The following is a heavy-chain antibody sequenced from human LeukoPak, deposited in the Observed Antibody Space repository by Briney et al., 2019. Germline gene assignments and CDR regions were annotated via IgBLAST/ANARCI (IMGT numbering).Heavy chain of an antibody. Sequence: GGSLRLSCAASGFTFSSYEMNWVRQAPGKGLEWVSYISSSGSTIYYADSVKGRFTISRDNAKNSLYLQMNSLRAEDTAVYYCARDVSWFGTHYFDYWSQGTLVTVSS. CDR1: GFTFSSYE. CDR2: ISSSGSTI. J-gene: IGHJ4*02. V-gene: IGHV3-48*03. CDR3: ARDVSWFGTHYFDY. D-gene: IGHD3-10*01.